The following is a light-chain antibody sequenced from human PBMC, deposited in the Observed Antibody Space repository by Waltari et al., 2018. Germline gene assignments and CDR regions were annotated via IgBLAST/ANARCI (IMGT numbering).Light chain of an antibody. Sequence: DIVMTQSPDSLAVSLGERATINCRSAQTVLDRSTNKNYVAWYQQKTGQPPKLLIYWASTRESGVPGRFSGSGSGTEFTLTVSSLQAEDVAVYYCQQYYDIPYTFGQGTKLEI. CDR3: QQYYDIPYT. V-gene: IGKV4-1*01. CDR2: WAS. J-gene: IGKJ2*01. CDR1: QTVLDRSTNKNY.